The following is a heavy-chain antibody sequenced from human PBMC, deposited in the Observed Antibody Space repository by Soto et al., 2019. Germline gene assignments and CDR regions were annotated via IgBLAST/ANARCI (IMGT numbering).Heavy chain of an antibody. CDR2: INAGNGNT. CDR1: GYTFISYA. CDR3: ARELQGLYYFDY. J-gene: IGHJ4*02. Sequence: RASVKVSFKASGYTFISYAIHWLRQAPGQRLEWMGWINAGNGNTKYSQKFQGRVTITRDTSASTAYMELTSLRSEDTAVYYCARELQGLYYFDYWGQGTLVTVSS. V-gene: IGHV1-3*01. D-gene: IGHD2-15*01.